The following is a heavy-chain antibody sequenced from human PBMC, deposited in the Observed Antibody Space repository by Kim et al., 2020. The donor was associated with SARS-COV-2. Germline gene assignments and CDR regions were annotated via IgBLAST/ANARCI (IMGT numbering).Heavy chain of an antibody. CDR3: AKDCGPYYDFWSGGRGMDV. V-gene: IGHV3-30*18. D-gene: IGHD3-3*01. CDR2: ISYDGSNK. CDR1: GFTFSSYG. Sequence: GGSLRLSCAASGFTFSSYGMHWVRQAPGKGLEWVAVISYDGSNKYYADSVKGRFTISRDNSKNTLYLQMNSLRAEDTAVYYCAKDCGPYYDFWSGGRGMDVWGQGTTVTVSS. J-gene: IGHJ6*02.